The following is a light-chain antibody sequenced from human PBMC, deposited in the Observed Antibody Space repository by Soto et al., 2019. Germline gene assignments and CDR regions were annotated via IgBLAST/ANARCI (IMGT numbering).Light chain of an antibody. Sequence: QSALTQPASVSGSPGQSITISCTGTRSDVGSYNLVSWYQQHPGKAPKLMIYEVSKRPSGVSNRFSGSKSGNTASLTISGLQAEDEADYYCCSYAGSSTWLFGGGTKLTVL. CDR2: EVS. J-gene: IGLJ3*02. CDR3: CSYAGSSTWL. V-gene: IGLV2-23*02. CDR1: RSDVGSYNL.